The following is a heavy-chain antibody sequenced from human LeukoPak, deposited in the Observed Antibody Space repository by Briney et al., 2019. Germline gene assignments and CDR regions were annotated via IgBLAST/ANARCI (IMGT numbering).Heavy chain of an antibody. CDR3: ARGNWNYASFWFDP. V-gene: IGHV4-59*01. Sequence: PSETLSLTCTVSGGSISCYYWSWIRQPPGKGLEWIGYISYSGSTNYNPSLKSRVSISVETSKNQFSLKLSSVTAADTAVYYCARGNWNYASFWFDPWGQGTLVTVSS. CDR1: GGSISCYY. J-gene: IGHJ5*02. CDR2: ISYSGST. D-gene: IGHD1-7*01.